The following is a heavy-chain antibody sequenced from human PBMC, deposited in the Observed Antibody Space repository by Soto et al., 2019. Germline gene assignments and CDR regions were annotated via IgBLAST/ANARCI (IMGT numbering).Heavy chain of an antibody. CDR3: ARGEYSSPIYYYYGMDV. V-gene: IGHV1-69*12. D-gene: IGHD6-6*01. Sequence: QVQLVQSGAEVKKPESSVKVSCKASGGTFSSYAISWVRQAPGQGLEWMGGIIPIFGTANYAQKFQGRVTITADESTSTAYMELSSLRSEDTAVYYCARGEYSSPIYYYYGMDVWGQGTTVTVSS. CDR1: GGTFSSYA. J-gene: IGHJ6*02. CDR2: IIPIFGTA.